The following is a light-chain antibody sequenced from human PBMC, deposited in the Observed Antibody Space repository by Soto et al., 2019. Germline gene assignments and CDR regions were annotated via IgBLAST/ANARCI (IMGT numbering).Light chain of an antibody. CDR3: CSYAGSSTFKV. J-gene: IGLJ3*02. Sequence: QSVLTQPASVSGSPGQSITISRTGTSSDVGSYNLVSWYQQHPGKAPKLMIYEGSKRPSGVSNRFSGSKSGNTASLTISGLQAEDEADYNCCSYAGSSTFKVFGGGTQLTVL. V-gene: IGLV2-23*03. CDR2: EGS. CDR1: SSDVGSYNL.